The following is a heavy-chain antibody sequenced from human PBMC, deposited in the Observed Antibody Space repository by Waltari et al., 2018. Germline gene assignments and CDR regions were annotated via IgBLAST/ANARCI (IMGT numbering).Heavy chain of an antibody. J-gene: IGHJ3*02. CDR3: ARLPRGSVIIGAFDI. CDR2: MYFSGTK. D-gene: IGHD3-22*01. V-gene: IGHV4-59*11. CDR1: GDSIRSHF. Sequence: VQLQESGPGLVKPSETLSLRCHVSGDSIRSHFWSWIRQAPGTGLEWIGHMYFSGTKDYNPSLKSRVAISIDTSKNHFSLNLRSVTAADTAIYYCARLPRGSVIIGAFDIWGQGTQVTVSS.